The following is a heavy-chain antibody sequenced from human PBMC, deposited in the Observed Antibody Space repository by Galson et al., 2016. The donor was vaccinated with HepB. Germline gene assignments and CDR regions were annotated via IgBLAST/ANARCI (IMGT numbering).Heavy chain of an antibody. D-gene: IGHD4-11*01. CDR3: ARDDYRVFGH. Sequence: SLRLSCAASGFTFSNAWMNWVRQAPGKGLEWVVNINVDGSEEYYVDSVRGRFTISRDNAKNSMYLQMNSLRVEDTAVYYCARDDYRVFGHWGQGTLVTVSS. V-gene: IGHV3-7*05. CDR2: INVDGSEE. J-gene: IGHJ4*02. CDR1: GFTFSNAW.